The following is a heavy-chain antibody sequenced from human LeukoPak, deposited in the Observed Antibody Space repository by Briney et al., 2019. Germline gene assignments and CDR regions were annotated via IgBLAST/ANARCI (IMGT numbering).Heavy chain of an antibody. J-gene: IGHJ3*02. CDR1: GYTFTSYG. V-gene: IGHV1-18*01. Sequence: GASVKVSCKASGYTFTSYGISWVRQAPGQGLEWMGWISAYNGNTNYAQKLQGRVTMTTDTSTSTAYMELRSLRSDDTAVYYCASGLVDGGSSSGAFDIWAKGQWSPSLQ. CDR3: ASGLVDGGSSSGAFDI. CDR2: ISAYNGNT. D-gene: IGHD1-26*01.